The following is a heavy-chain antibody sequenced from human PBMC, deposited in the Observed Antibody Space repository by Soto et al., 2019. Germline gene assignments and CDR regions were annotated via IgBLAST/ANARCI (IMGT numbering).Heavy chain of an antibody. CDR3: ARLQYDFWSGYWFDP. D-gene: IGHD3-3*01. V-gene: IGHV4-30-2*01. CDR2: IYHSGST. J-gene: IGHJ5*02. CDR1: GGSISSGGYS. Sequence: QLQLQESGSGLVKPSQTLSLTCAVSGGSISSGGYSWSWIRQPPGKGLEWIGYIYHSGSTYYNPSLKTRFTIAVERSKNQFSLKLSSVTAADTAVYYGARLQYDFWSGYWFDPWGQGTLVTVSS.